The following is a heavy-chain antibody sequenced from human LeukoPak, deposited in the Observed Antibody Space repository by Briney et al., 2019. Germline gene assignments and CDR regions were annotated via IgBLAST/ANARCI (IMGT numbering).Heavy chain of an antibody. D-gene: IGHD3-9*01. J-gene: IGHJ4*02. CDR1: GFTFSSYA. V-gene: IGHV3-30*04. CDR3: AKRGVVIRVFFVGFHKEAFYFES. Sequence: GGSLRLSCAASGFTFSSYAMHGVRQAPGKGLEWVAVISYDGSNKYYADSVKGRFTISRDNPKNTLYLQMNTLRAEDTAFYFCAKRGVVIRVFFVGFHKEAFYFESWGQGALVTVSS. CDR2: ISYDGSNK.